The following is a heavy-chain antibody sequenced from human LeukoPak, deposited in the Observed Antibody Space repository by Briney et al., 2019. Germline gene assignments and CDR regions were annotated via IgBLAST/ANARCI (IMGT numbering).Heavy chain of an antibody. D-gene: IGHD6-13*01. V-gene: IGHV3-30*18. CDR1: AFTFRSFG. J-gene: IGHJ4*02. Sequence: GGSLRLSCAASAFTFRSFGMQWVRQAPGKGLEWVAFISSDGGNVYYADSVNGRFSISRDNFKATLYLQMNNLRPEDTAVYYCAKGQQGHMWLDNWGQGTLVIVSS. CDR2: ISSDGGNV. CDR3: AKGQQGHMWLDN.